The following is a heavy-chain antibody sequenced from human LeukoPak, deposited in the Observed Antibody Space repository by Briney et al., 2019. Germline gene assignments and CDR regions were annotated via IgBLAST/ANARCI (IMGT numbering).Heavy chain of an antibody. Sequence: GGSLRLSYAASGFTFDDYAMHWVRQAPGKGLEWVSGISWNSGSIGYADSVKGRFTISRDNAKNSLYLQMNSLRAEDTALYYCAKADPEGDFDYWGQGTLVTVSS. D-gene: IGHD1-14*01. J-gene: IGHJ4*02. V-gene: IGHV3-9*01. CDR2: ISWNSGSI. CDR3: AKADPEGDFDY. CDR1: GFTFDDYA.